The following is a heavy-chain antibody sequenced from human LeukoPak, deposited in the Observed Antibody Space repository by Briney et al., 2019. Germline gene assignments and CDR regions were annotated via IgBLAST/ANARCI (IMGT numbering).Heavy chain of an antibody. CDR3: ARDFEGGYGAFDY. V-gene: IGHV3-11*05. CDR1: GSTFSDYY. D-gene: IGHD5-12*01. CDR2: ISSSSSYT. J-gene: IGHJ4*02. Sequence: PGGSLRLSCAASGSTFSDYYMSWIRQAPGKGLEWVSYISSSSSYTNYADSVKGRFTISRDNAKNSLYLQMNSLRAEDTAVYYCARDFEGGYGAFDYWGQGTLVTVSS.